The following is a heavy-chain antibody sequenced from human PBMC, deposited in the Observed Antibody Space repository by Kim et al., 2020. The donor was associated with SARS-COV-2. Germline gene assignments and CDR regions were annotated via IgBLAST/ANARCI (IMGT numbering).Heavy chain of an antibody. D-gene: IGHD4-17*01. CDR2: ISSSSSYI. CDR3: ARVAVTTRAIIDY. V-gene: IGHV3-21*01. Sequence: GGSLRLSCAASGFTFSSYSMNWVRQAPGKGLEWVSSISSSSSYIYYADSVKGRFTISRDNAKNSLYLQMNSLRAEDTAVYYCARVAVTTRAIIDYWGQGTLVTVSS. CDR1: GFTFSSYS. J-gene: IGHJ4*02.